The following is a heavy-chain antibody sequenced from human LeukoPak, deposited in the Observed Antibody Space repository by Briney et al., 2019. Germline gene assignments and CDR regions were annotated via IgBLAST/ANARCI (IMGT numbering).Heavy chain of an antibody. CDR2: INHSGST. D-gene: IGHD2-8*02. Sequence: SSETLSLTCAVYGGSFSGYYWSWIRQPPGKGLEWIGEINHSGSTNYNPSLKSRVTISVDTSKNQLSLKLSSVPAADTAGYYCARLVIRAFDSWGQGILVPVSS. CDR3: ARLVIRAFDS. V-gene: IGHV4-34*01. CDR1: GGSFSGYY. J-gene: IGHJ5*01.